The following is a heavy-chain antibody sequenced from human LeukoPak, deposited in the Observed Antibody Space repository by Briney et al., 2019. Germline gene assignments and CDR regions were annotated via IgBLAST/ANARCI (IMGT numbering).Heavy chain of an antibody. J-gene: IGHJ5*02. CDR1: GGSISSYY. V-gene: IGHV4-59*08. D-gene: IGHD6-13*01. CDR3: ARHVGTIAAAGTSWFDP. Sequence: SETLSLTCTVSGGSISSYYWSLIRQPPGKGLEWIGYIYYSGSTNYNPSLKSRVTISVDTSKNQFSLKLSSVTAADTAVYYCARHVGTIAAAGTSWFDPWGQGTLVTVSS. CDR2: IYYSGST.